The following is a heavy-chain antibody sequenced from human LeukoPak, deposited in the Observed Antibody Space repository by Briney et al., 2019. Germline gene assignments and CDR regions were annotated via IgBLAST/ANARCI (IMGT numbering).Heavy chain of an antibody. D-gene: IGHD1-26*01. CDR3: AKMYGGTYIGN. CDR2: IKQDGSEK. CDR1: GFIIISYR. V-gene: IGHV3-7*01. Sequence: GSLRLSCAASGFIIISYRMSWVRQAPGKGLEWVANIKQDGSEKYYVDSVKGRFTISRDNAKNSLYLQMSSLRAEDTAVYYCAKMYGGTYIGNWGQGTLVTVSA. J-gene: IGHJ4*02.